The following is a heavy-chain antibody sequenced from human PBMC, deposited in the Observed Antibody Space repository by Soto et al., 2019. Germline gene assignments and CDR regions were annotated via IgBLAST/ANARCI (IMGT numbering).Heavy chain of an antibody. J-gene: IGHJ6*02. V-gene: IGHV4-38-2*02. CDR3: ARGEIGNGYGMDV. CDR1: GYSIISGSY. Sequence: SETLCLRCPVAGYSIISGSYWGWIRQPPGKGPEWMASIYHGGTTFYNPSLKSRLPLAVDPSNNQFSLKLSAGTAADTAVYYGARGEIGNGYGMDVWGQGTTVTGS. D-gene: IGHD2-8*01. CDR2: IYHGGTT.